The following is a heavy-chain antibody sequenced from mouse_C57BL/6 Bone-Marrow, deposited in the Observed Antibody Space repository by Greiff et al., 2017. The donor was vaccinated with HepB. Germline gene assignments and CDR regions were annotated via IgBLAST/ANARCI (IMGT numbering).Heavy chain of an antibody. V-gene: IGHV1-26*01. J-gene: IGHJ2*01. D-gene: IGHD2-13*01. CDR1: GYTFTDYY. Sequence: EVQLQQSGPELVKPGASVKISCKASGYTFTDYYMNWVKQSHGKSLEWIGDINPNNGGTSYNQTFKGKATLTVDKSSSTAYMELRSLTSEDSAVYYCTYGDWDYFDYWGQGTTLTVSS. CDR2: INPNNGGT. CDR3: TYGDWDYFDY.